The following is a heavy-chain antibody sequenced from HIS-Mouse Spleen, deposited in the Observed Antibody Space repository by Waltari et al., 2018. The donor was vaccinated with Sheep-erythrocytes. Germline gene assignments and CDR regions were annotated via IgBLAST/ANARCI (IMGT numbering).Heavy chain of an antibody. CDR1: GFTVSSNY. Sequence: VQLVESGGGLIQPGGSLRLSCAASGFTVSSNYMSWVRQAPGKGLEWVAVISYDGSNKYYADSVKGRFTISRDNSKNTLYLQMNSLRAEDTAVYYCARGAFDIWGQGTMVTVSS. J-gene: IGHJ3*02. CDR3: ARGAFDI. CDR2: ISYDGSNK. V-gene: IGHV3-30-3*01.